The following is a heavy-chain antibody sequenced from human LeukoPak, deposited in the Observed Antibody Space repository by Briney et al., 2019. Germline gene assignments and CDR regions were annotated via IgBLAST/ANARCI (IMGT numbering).Heavy chain of an antibody. Sequence: PSETLSLTCTVSGGSISSGSYYWSWIRQPAGKGLEWIGRIYYSGNTYYNPSLKSRVTISLDTSKNQFSLNLNSVTAADTALYFCARAAGSGLIDYWGQGILVIVSS. J-gene: IGHJ4*02. CDR3: ARAAGSGLIDY. V-gene: IGHV4-61*10. CDR2: IYYSGNT. CDR1: GGSISSGSYY. D-gene: IGHD6-19*01.